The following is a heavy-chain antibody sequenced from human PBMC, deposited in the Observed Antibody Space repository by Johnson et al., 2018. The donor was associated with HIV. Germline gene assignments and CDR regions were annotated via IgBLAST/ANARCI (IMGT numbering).Heavy chain of an antibody. CDR1: GFTFSSYG. D-gene: IGHD2-8*01. CDR2: ISYDAGHK. J-gene: IGHJ3*02. V-gene: IGHV3-30*04. CDR3: YSTRRYCTKGVCNDAFDI. Sequence: QVQLVESGGGVVQPGRSLRLSCAASGFTFSSYGMHWVRQAPGKGLEWVAGISYDAGHKYYADSVKGRFPISRNNSKNYLFVQMNSLRPDDTAVYYCYSTRRYCTKGVCNDAFDIWGQGTMVTVSS.